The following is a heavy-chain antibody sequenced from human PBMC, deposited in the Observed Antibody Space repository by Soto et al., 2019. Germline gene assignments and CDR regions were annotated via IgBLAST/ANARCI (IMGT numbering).Heavy chain of an antibody. D-gene: IGHD1-20*01. CDR1: GFSLTSPGMC. Sequence: SGPTLVNPTETLTLTCTFSGFSLTSPGMCVSWIRQSPGKALEWLALIERDDDDKYYSTSLKTRLTISKDTRKNKVVLTMANMEPADTATYYCARSIRGPRRCNDMD. CDR3: ARSIRGPRRCNDMD. V-gene: IGHV2-70*13. CDR2: IERDDDDK. J-gene: IGHJ6*03.